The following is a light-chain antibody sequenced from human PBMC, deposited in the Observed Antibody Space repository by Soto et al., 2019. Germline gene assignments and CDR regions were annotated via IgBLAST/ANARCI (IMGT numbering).Light chain of an antibody. V-gene: IGKV3-15*01. Sequence: EIVMTQSPATLSVSPGERATLSCRASQSVSSDLAWYQQKPGQAPRLLIYGASTRATSIPARFSGSGSGTEFTLTVSSLQSEDFAVYYCQQYNNWPLTFGGATNVEIK. CDR2: GAS. CDR1: QSVSSD. J-gene: IGKJ4*01. CDR3: QQYNNWPLT.